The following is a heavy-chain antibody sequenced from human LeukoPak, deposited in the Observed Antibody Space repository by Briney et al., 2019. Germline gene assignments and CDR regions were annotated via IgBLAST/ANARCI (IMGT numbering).Heavy chain of an antibody. CDR3: AKDLSAYYYDSSGSFDY. CDR1: GFTFSSYG. CDR2: ISGSGGST. D-gene: IGHD3-22*01. J-gene: IGHJ4*02. Sequence: GGSLRLSCAASGFTFSSYGMSWVRQAPGKGLEWVSAISGSGGSTYYADSVKGRFTISRDNSKNTLYLQMNSLRAEDTAVYYCAKDLSAYYYDSSGSFDYWGQGTLVTVSS. V-gene: IGHV3-23*01.